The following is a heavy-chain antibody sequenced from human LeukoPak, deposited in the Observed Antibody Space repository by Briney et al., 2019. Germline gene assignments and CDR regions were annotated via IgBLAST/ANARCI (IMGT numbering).Heavy chain of an antibody. V-gene: IGHV1-2*02. J-gene: IGHJ4*02. Sequence: ASVNVSCKASGYTFSGYYMHWVRQAPGQGLEWMGWINPNSGGTNYAQKFQGRVTMTRDTSISTAYMELSRLRSDDTAVYYGARGPYMGGATNWGQETLVTVAS. CDR3: ARGPYMGGATN. D-gene: IGHD1-26*01. CDR1: GYTFSGYY. CDR2: INPNSGGT.